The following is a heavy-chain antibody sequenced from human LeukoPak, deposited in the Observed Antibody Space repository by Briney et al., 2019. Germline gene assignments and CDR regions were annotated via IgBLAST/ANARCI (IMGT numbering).Heavy chain of an antibody. V-gene: IGHV3-33*01. CDR3: ARDLADSSGYYPVY. J-gene: IGHJ4*02. CDR1: GFTFGTYA. Sequence: PGGSLRLSCAASGFTFGTYAMHWVRQAPGKGLEWVAVIWNDGSNKYYADSVKGRFTISRDNAKNTLYLQMNSLRAEDTAVYYCARDLADSSGYYPVYWGQGTLVTVSS. CDR2: IWNDGSNK. D-gene: IGHD3-22*01.